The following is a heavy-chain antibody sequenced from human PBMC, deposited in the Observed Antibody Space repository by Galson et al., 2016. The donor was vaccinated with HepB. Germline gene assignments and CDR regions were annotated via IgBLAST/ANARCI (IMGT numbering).Heavy chain of an antibody. J-gene: IGHJ1*01. Sequence: TLSLTCTVSGGSVSSGSHYWSWIRQPAGKGLEWIGRVYTSETTNYNPSLESRVTISIDTSKNQFSLNLRSVTAADTAVYYCALTLSTAYEPPGDWGRGTLVTVSS. CDR1: GGSVSSGSHY. V-gene: IGHV4-61*02. CDR3: ALTLSTAYEPPGD. CDR2: VYTSETT. D-gene: IGHD4-17*01.